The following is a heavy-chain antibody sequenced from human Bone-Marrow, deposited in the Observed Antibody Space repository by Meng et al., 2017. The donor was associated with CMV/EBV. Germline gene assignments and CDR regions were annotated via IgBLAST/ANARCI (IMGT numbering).Heavy chain of an antibody. D-gene: IGHD1-14*01. J-gene: IGHJ6*02. V-gene: IGHV3-13*03. CDR2: IGTAGDT. Sequence: GESLKISCAACGFTFSSYDMHWVRQATGKGLEWVSAIGTAGDTYYPGSVKGQFTISRDNAKNSLYLQMNSLRAEDTAVYYCARSSENYYYYGMDVWGQGTTVTVSS. CDR1: GFTFSSYD. CDR3: ARSSENYYYYGMDV.